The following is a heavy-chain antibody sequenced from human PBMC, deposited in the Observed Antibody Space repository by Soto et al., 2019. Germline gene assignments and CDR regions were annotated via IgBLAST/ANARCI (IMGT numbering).Heavy chain of an antibody. CDR2: TRNKANSYTT. CDR1: RFTFSDHY. CDR3: ARSTKDSSGFAAFDI. Sequence: EVQLVESGGGLVQPGGSLRLSYAASRFTFSDHYMDWVRQAPGKGLEWVGRTRNKANSYTTEYAASVKGRFTISRDDSKNSLYLQMNSLKTEDTAVYYCARSTKDSSGFAAFDIWGQGTMVTVSS. D-gene: IGHD3-22*01. V-gene: IGHV3-72*01. J-gene: IGHJ3*02.